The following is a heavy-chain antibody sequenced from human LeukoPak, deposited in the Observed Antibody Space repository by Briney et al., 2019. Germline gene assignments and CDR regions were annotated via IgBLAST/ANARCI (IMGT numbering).Heavy chain of an antibody. J-gene: IGHJ3*02. CDR3: ARRRIVGSTDDAFDI. V-gene: IGHV3-30-3*01. Sequence: GGSLRLSCAASGFTFSSYAMHWVRQAPGKGLDWAAVISSDGNTQYYADSVKGRFTISRDNSNNTLYLQRNSLRADDTAIYYCARRRIVGSTDDAFDIWGQGTMVTLSS. CDR1: GFTFSSYA. D-gene: IGHD1-26*01. CDR2: ISSDGNTQ.